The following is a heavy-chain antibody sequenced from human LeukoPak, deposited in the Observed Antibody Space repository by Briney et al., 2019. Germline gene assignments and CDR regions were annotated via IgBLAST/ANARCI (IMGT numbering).Heavy chain of an antibody. Sequence: PSETLSLTCAVYGGSFSGYYWSWIRQPPGKGLEWIGEINHSGSTNYNPSLKGRVTISVDTSKNQFSLKLSSVTAADTAVYYCVRVVVAANYYYYYYMDVWGKGTTVTVSS. CDR3: VRVVVAANYYYYYYMDV. CDR2: INHSGST. CDR1: GGSFSGYY. J-gene: IGHJ6*03. V-gene: IGHV4-34*01. D-gene: IGHD2-15*01.